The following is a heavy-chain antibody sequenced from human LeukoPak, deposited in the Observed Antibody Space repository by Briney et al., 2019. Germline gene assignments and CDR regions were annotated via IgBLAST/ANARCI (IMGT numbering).Heavy chain of an antibody. CDR1: GFTFSSYN. V-gene: IGHV3-48*01. J-gene: IGHJ5*02. D-gene: IGHD3-3*01. Sequence: PGGSLRLSCAASGFTFSSYNMNWVRQAPGKGLEGVSYFSSSSNSIYYADSVKGRFTISRDNAKNSLYLQMDSLRAEDTAVYYCARDRTGDDDIWSGYYTNYFDPWGQGTLVTVSS. CDR3: ARDRTGDDDIWSGYYTNYFDP. CDR2: FSSSSNSI.